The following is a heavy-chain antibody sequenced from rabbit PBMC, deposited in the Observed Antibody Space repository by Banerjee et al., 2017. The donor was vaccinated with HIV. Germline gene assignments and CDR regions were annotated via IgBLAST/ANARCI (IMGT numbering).Heavy chain of an antibody. Sequence: QEQLVESGGGLVQPEGSLTLTCKASGLDFSNTYYMCLVRQAPGKGLEWIGCIYTGSSGNTVYASWAKGRFTISRSTSLNTVTLQMNSLTAADTATYFCAREDSSDVYDPWGQGTLVTVS. D-gene: IGHD4-1*01. CDR2: IYTGSSGNT. J-gene: IGHJ6*02. CDR3: AREDSSDVYDP. CDR1: GLDFSNTYY. V-gene: IGHV1S43*01.